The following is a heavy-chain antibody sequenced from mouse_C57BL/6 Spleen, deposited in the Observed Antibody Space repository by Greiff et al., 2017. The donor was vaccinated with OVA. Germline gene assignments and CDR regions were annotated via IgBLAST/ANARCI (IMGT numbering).Heavy chain of an antibody. J-gene: IGHJ2*01. Sequence: VQLQQSGAELVRPGTSVKVSCKASGYAFTNYLIEWVKQRPGQGLEWIGVINPGSGGPNYNEKFKGKATLTADKSSSTAYMQLSSLTSEDSAVYFCARSGSSHFDYWGQGTTLTVSS. V-gene: IGHV1-54*01. CDR1: GYAFTNYL. D-gene: IGHD1-1*01. CDR3: ARSGSSHFDY. CDR2: INPGSGGP.